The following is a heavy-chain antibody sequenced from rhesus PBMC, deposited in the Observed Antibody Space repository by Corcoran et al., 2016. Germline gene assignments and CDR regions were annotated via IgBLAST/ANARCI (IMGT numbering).Heavy chain of an antibody. J-gene: IGHJ2*01. CDR3: ARSTAGGRWNFDWYFDL. V-gene: IGHV4-122*02. Sequence: QVQLQESGPGLVKPSETLSLTCAVSGGSISSGYYYWSWIRQPPGKGLEWMGYFTYSGSPRPNPSPTGRVTLSRDTSQTQFSLKLSSVPAADTAVYYCARSTAGGRWNFDWYFDLWGPGTPITISS. D-gene: IGHD6-25*01. CDR2: FTYSGSP. CDR1: GGSISSGYYY.